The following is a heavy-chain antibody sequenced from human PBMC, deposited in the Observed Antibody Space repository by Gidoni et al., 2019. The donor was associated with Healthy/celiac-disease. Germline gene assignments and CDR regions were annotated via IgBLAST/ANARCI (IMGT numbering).Heavy chain of an antibody. J-gene: IGHJ4*02. CDR2: ISWDGGST. D-gene: IGHD4-17*01. V-gene: IGHV3-43D*04. CDR3: AKDRNDYGDFSPHY. CDR1: GSTFYDYA. Sequence: EVHLVESGGVVVQPGGSLRLSCAASGSTFYDYAMHWVRQAPGKGLEWVSLISWDGGSTYYADSVKGRFTISRDNSKNSLYLQMNRLRAEDTALYYCAKDRNDYGDFSPHYWGQGTLVTVSS.